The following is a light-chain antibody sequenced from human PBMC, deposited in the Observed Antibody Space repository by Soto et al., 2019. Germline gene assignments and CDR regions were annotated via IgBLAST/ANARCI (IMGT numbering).Light chain of an antibody. CDR3: LQDINYPWT. CDR2: GAS. Sequence: AIQMTQSPSSLSSSVGDRVTISCRASQGIGNALGWYQQKPGKPPKVLIYGASNSPGRVPPRCSGSGSATDFPLAISSLQPEDSATYYCLQDINYPWTFGQGTKVEIK. V-gene: IGKV1-6*01. CDR1: QGIGNA. J-gene: IGKJ1*01.